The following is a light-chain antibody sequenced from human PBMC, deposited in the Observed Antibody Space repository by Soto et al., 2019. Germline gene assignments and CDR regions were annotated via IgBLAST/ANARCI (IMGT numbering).Light chain of an antibody. CDR1: QSVSSN. Sequence: EIVMTQSPATLSVSPGERATLSCRASQSVSSNLAWYQQKPGQAPRLLIYGASTRATGIPARFSCSGSGTEFTLTISSLQSEDFAVYYCQQYNKAFGQGTRLEIK. V-gene: IGKV3-15*01. CDR2: GAS. J-gene: IGKJ5*01. CDR3: QQYNKA.